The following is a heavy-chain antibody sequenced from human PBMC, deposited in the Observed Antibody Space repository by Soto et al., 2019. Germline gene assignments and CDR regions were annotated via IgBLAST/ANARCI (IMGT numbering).Heavy chain of an antibody. V-gene: IGHV1-18*01. CDR1: NYSFSSFC. J-gene: IGHJ4*02. Sequence: ASVKVSCKASNYSFSSFCISWMRQAPGQGLEWMAWINPSNDNTNYAQSLQGRVTLTTDTSTSTAYMELRSLRSDDTAVYFCARDPFYSGSNLQVGYFDSWGQGTLVTVSS. D-gene: IGHD1-26*01. CDR2: INPSNDNT. CDR3: ARDPFYSGSNLQVGYFDS.